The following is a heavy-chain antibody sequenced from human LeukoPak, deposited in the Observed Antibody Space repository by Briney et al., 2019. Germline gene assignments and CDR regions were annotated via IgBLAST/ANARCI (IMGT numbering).Heavy chain of an antibody. J-gene: IGHJ4*02. CDR1: GFTFSSYW. CDR3: AKGGVYGDYYFDY. D-gene: IGHD4-17*01. CDR2: IKQDGGEV. Sequence: PGGSLRLSCAASGFTFSSYWMHWARQAPGKGLEWVANIKQDGGEVYYVDSVKGRFTISRDNAKNSLYLQMNSLRAEDTALYYCAKGGVYGDYYFDYWGQGTLVTVSS. V-gene: IGHV3-7*03.